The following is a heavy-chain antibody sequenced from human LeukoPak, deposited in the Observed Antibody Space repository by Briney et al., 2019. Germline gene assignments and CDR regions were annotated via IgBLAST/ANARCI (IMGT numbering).Heavy chain of an antibody. CDR3: ARDNGEWRLNWFDH. CDR2: IWDDGNNK. D-gene: IGHD2-8*01. Sequence: PGLSLRLSCAASGFTFTSYGMHWVRQAPGKGLDWVALIWDDGNNKYYADSVKGRFTISRDNSKNTLYLQMNSLRAEDTAVYYCARDNGEWRLNWFDHWGQGTLVTVSS. CDR1: GFTFTSYG. J-gene: IGHJ5*02. V-gene: IGHV3-33*01.